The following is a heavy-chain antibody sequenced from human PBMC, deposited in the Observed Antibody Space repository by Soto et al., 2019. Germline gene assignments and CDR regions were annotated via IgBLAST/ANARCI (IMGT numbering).Heavy chain of an antibody. CDR2: IIPIFGTA. Sequence: QVQLVQSGAEVKKPGSSVKVSCKASGGTFSSYAISWVRQAPGQGLEWMGGIIPIFGTANYAQKFQGRVTITADESTRTAYMDLSSLGSEDTAVYYCAGVDYGDYVDFDYWGQGTLVPVSS. CDR1: GGTFSSYA. D-gene: IGHD4-17*01. V-gene: IGHV1-69*12. CDR3: AGVDYGDYVDFDY. J-gene: IGHJ4*02.